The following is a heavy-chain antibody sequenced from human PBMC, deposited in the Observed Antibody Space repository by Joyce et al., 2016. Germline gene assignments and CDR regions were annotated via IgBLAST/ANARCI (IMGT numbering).Heavy chain of an antibody. CDR2: IHPRDSGT. V-gene: IGHV5-51*01. D-gene: IGHD2/OR15-2a*01. CDR3: GRVIGSMWAGPLDD. CDR1: GYVVITHW. Sequence: EVQLVQSGAELRKPGESLKISCRGSGYVVITHWIGWVRQVPGKGLERMGLIHPRDSGTRYSPSFQSQVTIAVDKTVNTAYVQGSSLEASDTAVYYCGRVIGSMWAGPLDDWGEGTLVTVSS. J-gene: IGHJ4*02.